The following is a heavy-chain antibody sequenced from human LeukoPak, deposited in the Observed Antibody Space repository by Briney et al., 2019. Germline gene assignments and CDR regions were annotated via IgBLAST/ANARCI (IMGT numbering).Heavy chain of an antibody. D-gene: IGHD2-2*02. CDR3: ARDRGIVVVPAAIYDY. CDR2: INPSGGST. Sequence: GASVKVSCKASGYTFTSYYMHWVRQAPGQGLEWMGIINPSGGSTSYAQKFQGRVTMTRDTSTSTVYMELSSLRSEDTAVYYCARDRGIVVVPAAIYDYWGQGTLVTVSS. J-gene: IGHJ4*02. CDR1: GYTFTSYY. V-gene: IGHV1-46*01.